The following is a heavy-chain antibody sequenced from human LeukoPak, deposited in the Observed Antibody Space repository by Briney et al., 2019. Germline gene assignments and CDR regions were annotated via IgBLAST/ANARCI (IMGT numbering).Heavy chain of an antibody. CDR2: IYYSGST. CDR1: GGSISSGGYY. V-gene: IGHV4-31*03. Sequence: PSETLSLTCTVSGGSISSGGYYWSWIRQHPGKGLEWIGYIYYSGSTYYNPSLKSRVTISVDTSKNQFSLKLSSVTAADTAVYYCARRYYDILTGYYTLDYWGQGTLVTVS. CDR3: ARRYYDILTGYYTLDY. D-gene: IGHD3-9*01. J-gene: IGHJ4*02.